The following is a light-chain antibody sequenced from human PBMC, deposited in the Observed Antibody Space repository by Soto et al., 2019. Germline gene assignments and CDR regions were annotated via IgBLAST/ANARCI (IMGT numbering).Light chain of an antibody. CDR2: DVS. V-gene: IGLV2-14*01. CDR1: SSDVGGYNY. Sequence: QSALNQPASVSGSPGQSITISCTGTSSDVGGYNYVSWYQQHPGKAPKLMFYDVSNRPSGVSNRFSGSKSGNTASLTISGLQAEDEADYYCGSYTSSSTQVFGGGTKLTVL. J-gene: IGLJ2*01. CDR3: GSYTSSSTQV.